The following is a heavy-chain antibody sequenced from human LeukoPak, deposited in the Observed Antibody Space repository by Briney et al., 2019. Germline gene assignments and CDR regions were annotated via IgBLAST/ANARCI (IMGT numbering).Heavy chain of an antibody. V-gene: IGHV4-59*12. CDR3: ARDRKYYSSGSPDV. J-gene: IGHJ6*04. Sequence: SETLSLTCTVSGGSISNFYWSWIRQFPGKGLEWIGYIYYSGSTKYNPSLKSRVTISVDTSKKQFSLKLSSVTAADTAVYYCARDRKYYSSGSPDVWGKGTTVTISS. D-gene: IGHD3-10*01. CDR2: IYYSGST. CDR1: GGSISNFY.